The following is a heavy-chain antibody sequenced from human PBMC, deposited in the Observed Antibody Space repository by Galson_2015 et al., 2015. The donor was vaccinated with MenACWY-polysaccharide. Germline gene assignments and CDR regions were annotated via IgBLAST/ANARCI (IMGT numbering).Heavy chain of an antibody. CDR3: AHRLGADSNFNY. V-gene: IGHV2-5*02. CDR2: ICWDDDK. D-gene: IGHD1-26*01. J-gene: IGHJ4*02. CDR1: GFSLSARGMG. Sequence: PALVKPTQTLTLTCTFSGFSLSARGMGVGWIRQPPGKALEWLALICWDDDKRYNPSLKSRLTNTKDTSKNQVVLTMTNMDPVDTATYYCAHRLGADSNFNYWGQGTLVTVSS.